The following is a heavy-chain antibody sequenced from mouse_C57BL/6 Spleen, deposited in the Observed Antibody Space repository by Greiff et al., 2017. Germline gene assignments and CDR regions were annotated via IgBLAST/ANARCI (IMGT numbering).Heavy chain of an antibody. CDR3: ARGGYSNAAYDMDY. CDR1: GYTFTSYW. D-gene: IGHD2-5*01. CDR2: IDPSDSET. J-gene: IGHJ4*01. Sequence: VQLQQPGAELVRPGSSVKLSCKASGYTFTSYWMHWVKQRPIQGLEWIGNIDPSDSETHYNQKFKDKATLTVDKSSSTAYMQLSSLTSEDSAVYYCARGGYSNAAYDMDYWGQGTSVTVSS. V-gene: IGHV1-52*01.